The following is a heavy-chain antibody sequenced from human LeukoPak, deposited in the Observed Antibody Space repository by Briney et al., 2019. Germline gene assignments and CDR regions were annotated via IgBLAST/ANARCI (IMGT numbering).Heavy chain of an antibody. J-gene: IGHJ4*02. V-gene: IGHV5-51*01. D-gene: IGHD6-19*01. Sequence: GESLKISCECSGYTFTTYWIGWVRQLPGKSMEWMGIIYPDDSDTRYSPSFQGQVTISADKSISTAYLQWSSLKASDTAMYYCARRGSGWGPFDYWSQGTLVTVSS. CDR3: ARRGSGWGPFDY. CDR2: IYPDDSDT. CDR1: GYTFTTYW.